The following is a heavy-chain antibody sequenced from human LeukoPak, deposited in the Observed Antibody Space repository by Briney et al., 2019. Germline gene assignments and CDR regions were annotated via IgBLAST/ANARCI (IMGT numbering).Heavy chain of an antibody. CDR1: GFTFTRYS. V-gene: IGHV3-48*01. CDR2: ISSSSSTI. D-gene: IGHD1-26*01. CDR3: ARRTSGSSRYFDY. Sequence: GGSLRLSCAASGFTFTRYSMNWVRQAPGKGLEWVSYISSSSSTIYYADSVKGRFTISRDNAKNSLYLQMNSLRAEDTAVYYCARRTSGSSRYFDYWGQGTLVTVSS. J-gene: IGHJ4*02.